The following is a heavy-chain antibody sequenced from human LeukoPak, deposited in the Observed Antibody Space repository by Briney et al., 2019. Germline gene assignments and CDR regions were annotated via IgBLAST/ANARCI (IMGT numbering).Heavy chain of an antibody. Sequence: QPGGSLRLSCAASGFTFSSHWMSWVRQAPGKGLEWVANIKQDGSEKYYVDSVKGRFTISRDNAKNSLYLEMNSLRVEDTAVYYCARDLGWGQGTLVTVSS. V-gene: IGHV3-7*01. CDR1: GFTFSSHW. D-gene: IGHD3-10*01. CDR2: IKQDGSEK. J-gene: IGHJ4*02. CDR3: ARDLG.